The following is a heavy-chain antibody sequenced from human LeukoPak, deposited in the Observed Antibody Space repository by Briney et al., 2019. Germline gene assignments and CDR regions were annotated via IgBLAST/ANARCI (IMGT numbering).Heavy chain of an antibody. V-gene: IGHV3-30*02. CDR1: GFTFGDYA. CDR2: IRYDGSNK. CDR3: AKDGLSGYDPYYYGMDV. Sequence: GGSLRLSCTASGFTFGDYAMSWVRQAPGKGLEWVAFIRYDGSNKYYADSVKGRFTISRDNSKNTLYLQMNSLRAEDTAVYYCAKDGLSGYDPYYYGMDVWGQGTTVTVSS. J-gene: IGHJ6*02. D-gene: IGHD5-12*01.